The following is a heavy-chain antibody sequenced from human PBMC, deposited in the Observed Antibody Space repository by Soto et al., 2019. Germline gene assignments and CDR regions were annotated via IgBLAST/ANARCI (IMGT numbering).Heavy chain of an antibody. CDR3: ARRLYDTSGYRYFDF. D-gene: IGHD3-22*01. Sequence: RGESLKISCKASGDSFSSYWLGWVRQMPGKGLEWMGIIFPDDSETRYSPSFQGKVSISVDKSISTAYLQWSSLKASDTAMSYCARRLYDTSGYRYFDFWGQGTLVTVSS. CDR2: IFPDDSET. J-gene: IGHJ4*02. V-gene: IGHV5-51*01. CDR1: GDSFSSYW.